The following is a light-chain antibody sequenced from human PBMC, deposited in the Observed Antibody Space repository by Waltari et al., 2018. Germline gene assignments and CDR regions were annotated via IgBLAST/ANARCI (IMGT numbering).Light chain of an antibody. CDR1: SSDVGGYNY. J-gene: IGLJ1*01. Sequence: QSALTQPASVSGSPGQSITISCTGTSSDVGGYNYFSWYQQHPGKAPKLMIYEVSNRPSGVSNRFSGSKSGNTASLTISRVEAGDEADYYCQVWDANTDPGVFGTGTEVTVL. CDR3: QVWDANTDPGV. CDR2: EVS. V-gene: IGLV2-14*01.